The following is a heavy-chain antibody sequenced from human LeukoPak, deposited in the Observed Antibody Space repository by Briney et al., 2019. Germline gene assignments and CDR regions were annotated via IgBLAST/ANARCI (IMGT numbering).Heavy chain of an antibody. J-gene: IGHJ4*02. CDR3: ASSYYYDSSGYYFPN. CDR2: INHSGST. V-gene: IGHV4-34*01. D-gene: IGHD3-22*01. Sequence: PSETLSLTCAVYGGSFSGYYWSWIRQPPGKGLEWIGEINHSGSTNYNPSLKSRVTISVDRSKNQFSLKLSSVTAADTAVYYCASSYYYDSSGYYFPNWGQGTLVTVSS. CDR1: GGSFSGYY.